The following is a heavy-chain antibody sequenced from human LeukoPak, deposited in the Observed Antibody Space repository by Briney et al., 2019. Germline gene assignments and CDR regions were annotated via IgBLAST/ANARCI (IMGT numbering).Heavy chain of an antibody. J-gene: IGHJ4*02. CDR1: GYTFTSYG. CDR3: ARAPTLGYSYGYDY. Sequence: GASVKVSCKASGYTFTSYGISWVRQAPGQGLEWMGWISAYNGNTNYAQKLQGRVTMTIDTSTSTAYMELRSLRSDDTAVYYCARAPTLGYSYGYDYWGQGTLVTVSS. V-gene: IGHV1-18*04. CDR2: ISAYNGNT. D-gene: IGHD5-18*01.